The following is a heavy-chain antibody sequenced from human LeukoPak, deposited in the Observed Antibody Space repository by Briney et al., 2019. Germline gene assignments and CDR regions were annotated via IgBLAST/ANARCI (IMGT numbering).Heavy chain of an antibody. Sequence: GGSLRLSCAASGFTLSSNYMSWVRQAPGKGLEWVAHINQDGSKEYYMDSVKARFTISRDNAKNSLSLQMNSLRAEDTAVYYCVRDGGVSGYDLLDYWGQGTLVTVSS. J-gene: IGHJ4*02. V-gene: IGHV3-7*01. D-gene: IGHD5-12*01. CDR3: VRDGGVSGYDLLDY. CDR2: INQDGSKE. CDR1: GFTLSSNY.